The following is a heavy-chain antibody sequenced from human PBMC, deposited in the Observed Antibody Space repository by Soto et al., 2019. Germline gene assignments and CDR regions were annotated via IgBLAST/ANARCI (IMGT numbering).Heavy chain of an antibody. CDR2: FSASGST. D-gene: IGHD3-9*01. J-gene: IGHJ5*02. V-gene: IGHV3-23*01. CDR3: AKLTDL. CDR1: GFTFTSYS. Sequence: EVQLLESGGGLVQPGGSLRLSCAVSGFTFTSYSMSWVRQAPGKGLEWVSTFSASGSTYYADSVKGRFTNSRDNSKNTLLLQMNSLRAEDTAIYYCAKLTDLWGQGTLVTVSS.